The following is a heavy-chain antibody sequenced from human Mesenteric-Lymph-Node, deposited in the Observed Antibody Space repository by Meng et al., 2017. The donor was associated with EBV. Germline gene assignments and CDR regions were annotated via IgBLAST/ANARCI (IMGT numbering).Heavy chain of an antibody. CDR3: AGPVDYYDSSGTYFDY. V-gene: IGHV4-39*02. J-gene: IGHJ4*02. D-gene: IGHD3-22*01. CDR1: GASIGRSSYY. Sequence: LQLQESGLRLVRPSETLSLTCTVSGASIGRSSYYWGWIRQPPGKGLDWIGTIYYSGTTYYNPSLRSRVTISVDTSKNHFSLELSSVTAADTAVYFCAGPVDYYDSSGTYFDYWGQGILVTVSS. CDR2: IYYSGTT.